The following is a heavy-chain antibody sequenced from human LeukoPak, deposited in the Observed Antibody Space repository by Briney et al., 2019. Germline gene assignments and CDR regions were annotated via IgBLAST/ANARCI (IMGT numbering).Heavy chain of an antibody. CDR2: IKQDGSEK. D-gene: IGHD3-16*02. CDR3: ARTGVDYDYVWGSYRGGWYFDY. Sequence: GGSLRLSCAASGFTFSSYWMSWVRQAPGKGLEWVANIKQDGSEKYYADSVKGRFTISRDNAKNSLYLQMNSLRAEDTAVYYCARTGVDYDYVWGSYRGGWYFDYWGQGTLVTVSS. CDR1: GFTFSSYW. V-gene: IGHV3-7*01. J-gene: IGHJ4*02.